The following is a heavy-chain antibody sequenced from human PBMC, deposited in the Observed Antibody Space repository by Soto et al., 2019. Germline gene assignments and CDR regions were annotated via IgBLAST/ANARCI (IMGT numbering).Heavy chain of an antibody. V-gene: IGHV3-7*01. CDR1: GFTFSSYW. Sequence: GSLRLSCAASGFTFSSYWMSCVRQAPGKGLVWVANLKKDGSEKYYVDSVKVRFTSSRDNAKYSLYVQMNSLRAEDTAVYYWASDIRLLEWILFYDDGMDVWGQGTTVTVSS. D-gene: IGHD3-3*01. CDR3: ASDIRLLEWILFYDDGMDV. CDR2: LKKDGSEK. J-gene: IGHJ6*02.